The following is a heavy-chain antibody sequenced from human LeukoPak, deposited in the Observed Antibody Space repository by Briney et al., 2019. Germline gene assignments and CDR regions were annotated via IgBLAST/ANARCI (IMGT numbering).Heavy chain of an antibody. Sequence: SETLSLTCTVSGGSLSSGSDYWSWIRQSAGKGLEWIGRIYASGSTNYNPSLKSRVTISVDTSKNQFSLKLSSVTAADTAVYYCARSGYSNFDYWGQGTLVIVSS. CDR3: ARSGYSNFDY. D-gene: IGHD3-3*01. CDR1: GGSLSSGSDY. J-gene: IGHJ4*02. CDR2: IYASGST. V-gene: IGHV4-61*02.